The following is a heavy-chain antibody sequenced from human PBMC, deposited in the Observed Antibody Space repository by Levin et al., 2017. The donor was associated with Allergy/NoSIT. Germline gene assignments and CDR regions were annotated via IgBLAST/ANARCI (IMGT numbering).Heavy chain of an antibody. V-gene: IGHV1-18*01. CDR1: GYTFTSYG. CDR2: ISAYNGNT. J-gene: IGHJ4*02. D-gene: IGHD3-22*01. Sequence: GESLKISCKASGYTFTSYGISWVRQAPGQGLEWMGWISAYNGNTNYAQKLQGRVTTTTDTSTSTAYMELRSLRSDDTAVYYCARAFRYYYDSSGLPDFDYWGQGTLVTVSS. CDR3: ARAFRYYYDSSGLPDFDY.